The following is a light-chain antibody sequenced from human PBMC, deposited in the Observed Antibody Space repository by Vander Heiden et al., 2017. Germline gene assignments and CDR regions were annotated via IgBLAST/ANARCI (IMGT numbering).Light chain of an antibody. CDR2: RNN. CDR1: SSKIGINF. J-gene: IGLJ1*01. V-gene: IGLV1-47*01. Sequence: QSVLTQPPSASGTPGQRVTSSCSVSSSKIGINFVYWYQQPPGTAPKLLIYRNNQRPSGIPDRFSGSKSGTSATLAISGLRAEDEADYYCTAWDDSRSGYVFGTGTKVTVL. CDR3: TAWDDSRSGYV.